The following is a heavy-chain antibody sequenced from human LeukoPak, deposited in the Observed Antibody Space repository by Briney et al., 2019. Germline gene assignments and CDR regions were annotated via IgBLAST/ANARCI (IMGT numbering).Heavy chain of an antibody. CDR1: GFTFSSYD. J-gene: IGHJ4*02. CDR2: ISGSGGRT. Sequence: GGSLRLSCAASGFTFSSYDMNWVRQAPGKGLEWVSGISGSGGRTYYGDSVKGRFTISRDNSRHTLYLQMNSLRAEDTAVYYCASLTWGAPRSYWGQGTLVTVSS. D-gene: IGHD3-16*01. V-gene: IGHV3-23*01. CDR3: ASLTWGAPRSY.